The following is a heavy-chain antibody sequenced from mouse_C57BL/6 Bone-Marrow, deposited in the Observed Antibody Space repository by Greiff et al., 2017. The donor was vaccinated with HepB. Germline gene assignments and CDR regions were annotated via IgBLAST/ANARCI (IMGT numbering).Heavy chain of an antibody. CDR3: ASSLPYWYFDV. V-gene: IGHV1-69*01. Sequence: QVQLQQPGAELVMPGASVKLSCKASCYTFTSYWMHLVKQRPGQGLEWIGEIDPSDSYTNYNQNFNGKSTLTVDKSSSTAYMQLSSLTSEDSAVYYCASSLPYWYFDVWGTGTTVTVSS. CDR2: IDPSDSYT. CDR1: CYTFTSYW. J-gene: IGHJ1*03.